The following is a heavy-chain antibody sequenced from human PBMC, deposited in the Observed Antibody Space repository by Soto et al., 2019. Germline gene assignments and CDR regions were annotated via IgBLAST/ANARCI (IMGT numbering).Heavy chain of an antibody. J-gene: IGHJ4*02. V-gene: IGHV4-39*02. CDR1: GGYIRSSNYY. D-gene: IGHD2-2*01. CDR3: ARNRASSTWRLYYFDY. CDR2: IYYSGNT. Sequence: SQTQPLTCTVLGGYIRSSNYYWAWIRQPPGKGLEWIGSIYYSGNTYYNPSLKSRVTTSVDTSKNRFYLRLSSVTAADTAVYYCARNRASSTWRLYYFDYWGQGALVTVSS.